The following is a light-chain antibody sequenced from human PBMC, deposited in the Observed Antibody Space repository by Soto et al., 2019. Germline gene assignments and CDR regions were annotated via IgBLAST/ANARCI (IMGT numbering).Light chain of an antibody. Sequence: EIVMTQSPTTLSVSPGERATLSCRASQRVSTNLAWYLQKPGHVPSLLIYGSSTNASGIPARFSGSGAGTEFTLTIGSLQAEDFAVYYCQQYSSSPSFGQGTTLDIK. CDR2: GSS. CDR3: QQYSSSPS. CDR1: QRVSTN. J-gene: IGKJ5*01. V-gene: IGKV3-15*01.